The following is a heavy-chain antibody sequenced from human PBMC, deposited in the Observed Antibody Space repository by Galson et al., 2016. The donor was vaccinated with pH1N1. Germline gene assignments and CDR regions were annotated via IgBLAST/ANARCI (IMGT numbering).Heavy chain of an antibody. V-gene: IGHV4-38-2*01. Sequence: SETLSLTCGVSGYSPSSNYYGAWIRQPPGKGLEWIGSIWHSGNTYYNPSLQSRVTISLDTSKNYFSLNLNSVTAADTAVYYCARLRWEFLRGPDIDIFYFDYWGQGTLVTVSS. CDR1: GYSPSSNYY. D-gene: IGHD1-26*01. CDR3: ARLRWEFLRGPDIDIFYFDY. CDR2: IWHSGNT. J-gene: IGHJ4*02.